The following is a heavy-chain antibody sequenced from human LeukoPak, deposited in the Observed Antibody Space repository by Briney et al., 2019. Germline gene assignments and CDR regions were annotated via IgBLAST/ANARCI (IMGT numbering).Heavy chain of an antibody. CDR2: MNPNSGDT. J-gene: IGHJ4*02. Sequence: ASVKVSCKASGYTFTSYDINWVRQAAGQGLEWMGWMNPNSGDTGYAQRFQGRVTITRDTSISTAYMEVSSLTSEDTAVYYCARSGFGGNVNFDYWGQGTLVTVSS. V-gene: IGHV1-8*01. D-gene: IGHD3-3*01. CDR1: GYTFTSYD. CDR3: ARSGFGGNVNFDY.